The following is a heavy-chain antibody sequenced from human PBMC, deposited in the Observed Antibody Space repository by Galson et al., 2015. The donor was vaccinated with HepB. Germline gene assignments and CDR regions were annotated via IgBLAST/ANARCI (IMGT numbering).Heavy chain of an antibody. CDR3: ARTAATGRGLDH. Sequence: SLRLSCAASGFTLRSHWVSWVRQAPGKGLECVAHINPDGSEKRYVDAVKGRFSVSKDHAMNSVHLQMISLRVEDAAVYFCARTAATGRGLDHWAQGSLVIVSS. D-gene: IGHD6-25*01. CDR1: GFTLRSHW. CDR2: INPDGSEK. J-gene: IGHJ4*02. V-gene: IGHV3-7*03.